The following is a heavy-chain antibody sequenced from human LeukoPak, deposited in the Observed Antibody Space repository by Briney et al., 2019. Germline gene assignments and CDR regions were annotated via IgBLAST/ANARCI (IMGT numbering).Heavy chain of an antibody. V-gene: IGHV4-59*12. D-gene: IGHD1-1*01. CDR2: VSYHGDT. J-gene: IGHJ5*02. CDR1: GGSISSYY. Sequence: PSETLSLTCTVSGGSISSYYWSWIRQPQGKGLEWIGSVSYHGDTYYNPSLKSRVTISVDTSKNQFSLKLNSVTAADTAMYYCARDSSRIQSGTTPWGQGILVTVSS. CDR3: ARDSSRIQSGTTP.